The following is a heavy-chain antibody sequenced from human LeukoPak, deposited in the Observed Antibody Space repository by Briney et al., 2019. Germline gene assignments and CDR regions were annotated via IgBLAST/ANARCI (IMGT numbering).Heavy chain of an antibody. CDR2: ISGSGGST. CDR3: AARNYDILTGFNY. Sequence: GGSLRLSCAASGFTFSSYAMSWVRQAPGKGLEWVSAISGSGGSTYYADSVKGRFTISRDNSKNTLYLQMNSLRAEDTAVYYCAARNYDILTGFNYWGQGTLVTVSS. D-gene: IGHD3-9*01. CDR1: GFTFSSYA. J-gene: IGHJ4*02. V-gene: IGHV3-23*01.